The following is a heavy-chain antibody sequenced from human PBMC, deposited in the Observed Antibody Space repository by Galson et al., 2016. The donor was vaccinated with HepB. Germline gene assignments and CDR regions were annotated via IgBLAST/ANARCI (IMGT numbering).Heavy chain of an antibody. J-gene: IGHJ4*02. CDR2: ICGSCGDI. Sequence: SLRLSCAASGFTSRNYGMTWVRQAPGKGLEWVSTICGSCGDIHYAGSVKGRFTISRDNSKNTLFLQMNSVRADDTAVYYCAQDPSHWVDGTSGYWGQGTLVTVSS. CDR3: AQDPSHWVDGTSGY. V-gene: IGHV3-23*01. CDR1: GFTSRNYG. D-gene: IGHD1-26*01.